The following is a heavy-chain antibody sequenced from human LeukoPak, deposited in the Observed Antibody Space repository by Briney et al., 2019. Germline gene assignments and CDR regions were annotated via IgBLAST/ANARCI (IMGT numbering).Heavy chain of an antibody. J-gene: IGHJ5*02. CDR3: AAGGTDPYYYDSSGGALNWFDP. V-gene: IGHV1-18*01. Sequence: ASVKVSCKASGYTFTSYGISWVRQAPGQGLEWMGWISAYNGNSNYAQKLQGRVTMTTDTSTSTAYMELSSLRSEDTAVYYCAAGGTDPYYYDSSGGALNWFDPWGQGTLVTVSS. CDR2: ISAYNGNS. CDR1: GYTFTSYG. D-gene: IGHD3-22*01.